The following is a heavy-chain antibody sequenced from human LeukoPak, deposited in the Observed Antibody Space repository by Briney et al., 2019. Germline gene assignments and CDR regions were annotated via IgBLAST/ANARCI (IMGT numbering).Heavy chain of an antibody. Sequence: GASVKVSCKASGGTFSSYAISWVRQAPGQGLERMGGIIPMFGTANYAQKLQGRVTMTTDTSTSTAYMELRSLRSDDTAVYYCARFRGDYASDYWGQGTLVTVSS. CDR3: ARFRGDYASDY. D-gene: IGHD4-17*01. CDR1: GGTFSSYA. V-gene: IGHV1-69*05. CDR2: IIPMFGTA. J-gene: IGHJ4*02.